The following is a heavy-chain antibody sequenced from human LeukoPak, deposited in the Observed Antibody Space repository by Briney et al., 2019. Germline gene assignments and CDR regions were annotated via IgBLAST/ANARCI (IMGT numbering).Heavy chain of an antibody. V-gene: IGHV1-69*02. J-gene: IGHJ3*02. D-gene: IGHD1-26*01. CDR1: GGTFSSYT. Sequence: SVKVSCKASGGTFSSYTISWVRQAPGQGLEWMGRIIPILGIANYAQKFQGRVTITADKSTSIAYMELSSLRSEDTAVYYCARTSPIVGATGGAFDIWGQGTMVTVSS. CDR2: IIPILGIA. CDR3: ARTSPIVGATGGAFDI.